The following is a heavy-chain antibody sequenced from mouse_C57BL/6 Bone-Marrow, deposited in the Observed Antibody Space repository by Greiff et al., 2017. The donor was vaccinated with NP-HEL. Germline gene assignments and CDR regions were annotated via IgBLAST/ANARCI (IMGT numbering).Heavy chain of an antibody. J-gene: IGHJ2*01. Sequence: VQLQQSGAELARPGASVKLSCTASGYTFTSYGISWVKQRTGQGLEWIGEIYPRSGNTYYNEKFKGKATLTADKSSSTAYMELRSLTSEYSAVYFDARSLVPNCFDYWGQGTTLTVSS. CDR2: IYPRSGNT. V-gene: IGHV1-81*01. CDR1: GYTFTSYG. CDR3: ARSLVPNCFDY. D-gene: IGHD2-2*01.